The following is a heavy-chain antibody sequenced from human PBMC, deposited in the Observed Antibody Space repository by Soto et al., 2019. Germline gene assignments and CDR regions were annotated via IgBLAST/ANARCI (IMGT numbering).Heavy chain of an antibody. J-gene: IGHJ5*02. CDR3: ARFTGDYSSLFDP. Sequence: SETLSLTCAVYGGSFSGYYWSWIRQPPGKGLEWIGEINHSGSTNYNPSLKSRVTISVDTSKNQFSLKLSSVTAADTAVYYCARFTGDYSSLFDPCGKGTLVTVSS. D-gene: IGHD4-17*01. CDR2: INHSGST. V-gene: IGHV4-34*01. CDR1: GGSFSGYY.